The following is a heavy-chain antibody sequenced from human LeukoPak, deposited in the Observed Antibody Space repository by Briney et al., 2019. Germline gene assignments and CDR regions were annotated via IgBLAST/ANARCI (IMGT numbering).Heavy chain of an antibody. CDR1: GFTFSSSP. V-gene: IGHV3-23*01. CDR2: ISGSGGAT. D-gene: IGHD1-26*01. CDR3: GKYVQTSVGANDY. Sequence: GGSLRLSCAASGFTFSSSPMNWVRQAPGKGLEWVSVISGSGGATFYGDSVQGRFAISRDNSRDTLYLQMNSLTAEDTAVYYCGKYVQTSVGANDYWGQGTLVTVSS. J-gene: IGHJ4*02.